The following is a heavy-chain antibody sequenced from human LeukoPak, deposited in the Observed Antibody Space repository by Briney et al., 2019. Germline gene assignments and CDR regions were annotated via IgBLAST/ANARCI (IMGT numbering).Heavy chain of an antibody. CDR3: ASSYSGWSVY. D-gene: IGHD6-19*01. Sequence: KTGGSLRLSCVASGFTFSRYWMNWVRQAPGKGLEWVSSISSSSSYIYYADSVKGRFTISRDNAKNSLYLQMNSLRAEDTAVYYCASSYSGWSVYWGQGTLVTVSS. J-gene: IGHJ4*02. CDR2: ISSSSSYI. CDR1: GFTFSRYW. V-gene: IGHV3-21*01.